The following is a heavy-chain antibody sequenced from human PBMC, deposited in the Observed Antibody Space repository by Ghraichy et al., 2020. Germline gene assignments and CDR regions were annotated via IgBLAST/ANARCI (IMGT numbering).Heavy chain of an antibody. CDR3: ARGGRDCSDGSCYAS. J-gene: IGHJ5*02. D-gene: IGHD2-15*01. CDR1: GASISSGAYY. V-gene: IGHV4-31*03. Sequence: SETLYLTCTVSGASISSGAYYWSWIRQHPGKGLEWIGYIYYSGSTYYNPSLKSRVTISVDTSKNQFSLKLSSVTAADTAVYYCARGGRDCSDGSCYASWGQGTLVTVSS. CDR2: IYYSGST.